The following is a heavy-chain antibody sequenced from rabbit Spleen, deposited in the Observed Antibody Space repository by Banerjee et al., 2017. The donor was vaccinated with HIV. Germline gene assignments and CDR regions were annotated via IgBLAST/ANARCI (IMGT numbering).Heavy chain of an antibody. Sequence: QEQLVESGGGLVKPGASLTLTCTASGFSFSSSYDMCWVRQAPGKGLEWIGCIYTGNGKTYYASWAKGRFTISKSSSTTVTLEMTSLTAADTATYFCARGSAAMTMVITGFYLNLWGPGTLVTVS. CDR3: ARGSAAMTMVITGFYLNL. J-gene: IGHJ4*01. D-gene: IGHD2-1*01. V-gene: IGHV1S45*01. CDR2: IYTGNGKT. CDR1: GFSFSSSYD.